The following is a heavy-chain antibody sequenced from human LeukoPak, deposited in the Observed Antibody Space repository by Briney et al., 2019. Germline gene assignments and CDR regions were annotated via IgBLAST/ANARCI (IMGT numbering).Heavy chain of an antibody. CDR3: ARATKVTAILYYYYYYGMDV. Sequence: SSETLSLTCTVSGGSISSYYWSWIRQPPGKGLEWIGYIYYSGSTNYNPSLKSRVTISVDTSKNQFSLKLSSVTAADTAVYYCARATKVTAILYYYYYYGMDVWGQGTTVTVSS. D-gene: IGHD2-21*02. V-gene: IGHV4-59*12. J-gene: IGHJ6*02. CDR2: IYYSGST. CDR1: GGSISSYY.